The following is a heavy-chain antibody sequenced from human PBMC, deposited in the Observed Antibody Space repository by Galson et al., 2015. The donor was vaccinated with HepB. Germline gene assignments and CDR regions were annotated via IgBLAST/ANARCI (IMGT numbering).Heavy chain of an antibody. J-gene: IGHJ4*02. V-gene: IGHV3-21*01. CDR3: ARDRAASNRGRGRGVDH. D-gene: IGHD3-16*01. CDR1: GFTFSSYS. CDR2: ISSSSSYI. Sequence: SLRLSCAASGFTFSSYSMNWVRQAPGKGLEWVSSISSSSSYIYYADSVKGRFTISRDNSKNTLYLQMNSLRAEDTAVYYCARDRAASNRGRGRGVDHWGQGTLVTVSS.